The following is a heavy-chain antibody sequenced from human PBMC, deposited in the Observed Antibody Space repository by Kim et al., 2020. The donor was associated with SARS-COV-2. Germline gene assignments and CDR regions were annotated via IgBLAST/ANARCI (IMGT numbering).Heavy chain of an antibody. V-gene: IGHV3-7*03. J-gene: IGHJ4*02. CDR3: ARDSNTGRNGFDS. Sequence: YVDSLRGRFTITGDSAENSLYQKMNNLRAEDTAVYYCARDSNTGRNGFDSWGQGILVTVSS. D-gene: IGHD1-1*01.